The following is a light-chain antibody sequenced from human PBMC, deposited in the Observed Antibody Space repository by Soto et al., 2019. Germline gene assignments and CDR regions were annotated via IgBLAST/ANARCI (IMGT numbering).Light chain of an antibody. V-gene: IGLV2-11*01. CDR1: SSDVGGYNY. CDR3: CSYAGSYTWV. J-gene: IGLJ3*02. CDR2: DVS. Sequence: QSALTQPRSVSGSPGQSVTISCTGTSSDVGGYNYVSWYQQHPGKAPKVKIYDVSKRPSGVPDRFSGSKSGNTASLTISGIQAEDEAYYYCCSYAGSYTWVFGRGTKVTVL.